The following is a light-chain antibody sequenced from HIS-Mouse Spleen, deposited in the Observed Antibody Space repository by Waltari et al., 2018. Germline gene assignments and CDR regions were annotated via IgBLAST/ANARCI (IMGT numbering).Light chain of an antibody. J-gene: IGLJ2*01. Sequence: QSALTQPPSASGSPGQSVTISCTGTSSDVGGYNYVSWYQQHPGKAPKLMRYEVSKRPSGVPDRFSSSKSGNTASLTVSGLQAEDEADYYCSSYAGSNNFVVFGGGTKLTVL. CDR1: SSDVGGYNY. CDR3: SSYAGSNNFVV. V-gene: IGLV2-8*01. CDR2: EVS.